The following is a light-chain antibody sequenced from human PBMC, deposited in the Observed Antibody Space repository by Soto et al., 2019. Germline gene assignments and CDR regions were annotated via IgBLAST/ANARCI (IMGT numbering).Light chain of an antibody. CDR3: QQYNNYPWT. V-gene: IGKV3-20*01. J-gene: IGKJ1*01. Sequence: EIVLTQSPGTLSLSPGERATLSCRASQSLSSNYLAWYQQRPGQAPRLLIFGASTRATGIPDRFSGSGSGTVFTLTISRLEPEDFATYYCQQYNNYPWTFGQGTKVEIK. CDR1: QSLSSNY. CDR2: GAS.